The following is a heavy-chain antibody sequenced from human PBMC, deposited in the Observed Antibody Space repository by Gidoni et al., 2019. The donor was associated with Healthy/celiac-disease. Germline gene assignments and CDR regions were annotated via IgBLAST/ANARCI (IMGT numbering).Heavy chain of an antibody. D-gene: IGHD5-18*01. Sequence: QVQLVQSGAEVTNPGSSVQVSCKASGVTFSSYAISWVRQAPGPGLEWMGGIIPIFGTANYAKKFQGRVTITADKATSTAYMELSSLRSEDTAVYYCARTRGYSYGNFDYWGQGTLVTVSS. V-gene: IGHV1-69*06. CDR2: IIPIFGTA. CDR3: ARTRGYSYGNFDY. J-gene: IGHJ4*02. CDR1: GVTFSSYA.